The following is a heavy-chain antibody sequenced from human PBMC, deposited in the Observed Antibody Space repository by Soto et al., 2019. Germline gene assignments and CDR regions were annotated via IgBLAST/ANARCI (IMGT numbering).Heavy chain of an antibody. J-gene: IGHJ4*02. CDR3: TKDVNYDVLAGYYYY. CDR2: ISPDGSNK. D-gene: IGHD3-9*01. CDR1: GFRFSSYG. V-gene: IGHV3-30*18. Sequence: PGGSLRLSCEASGFRFSSYGMHWVRQAPGRGLEWVAAISPDGSNKDYVDSVKGRFTISRDNSRNTLYLQMNSLRVEDSGVYYCTKDVNYDVLAGYYYYWGQGT.